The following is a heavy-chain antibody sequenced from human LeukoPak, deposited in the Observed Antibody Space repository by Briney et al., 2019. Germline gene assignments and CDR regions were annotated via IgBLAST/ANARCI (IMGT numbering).Heavy chain of an antibody. CDR1: GFTFSSYA. CDR2: ISYDGSDK. D-gene: IGHD6-13*01. Sequence: GGSLRLSRAASGFTFSSYAMHWVRQAPGKGLEWVAVISYDGSDKYYADSVKGRFTISRDNSKNTLYLQMNSLRAEDTAVYYCARVPGTAAGRVPFDYWGQGTLVTVSS. V-gene: IGHV3-30-3*01. J-gene: IGHJ4*02. CDR3: ARVPGTAAGRVPFDY.